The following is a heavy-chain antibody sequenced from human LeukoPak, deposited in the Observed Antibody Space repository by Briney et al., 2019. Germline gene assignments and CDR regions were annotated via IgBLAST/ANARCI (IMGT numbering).Heavy chain of an antibody. CDR1: GFTFDDYG. CDR3: ARESSSWYQDWYFDL. V-gene: IGHV3-20*04. CDR2: INWNGGST. J-gene: IGHJ2*01. D-gene: IGHD6-13*01. Sequence: PGGSLRLSCAASGFTFDDYGMSWVRQAPGKGLEWVSGINWNGGSTGYADSVKGRFTISRDNAKNSLYLQMNSLRAEDTTLYYCARESSSWYQDWYFDLWGRGTLVTVPS.